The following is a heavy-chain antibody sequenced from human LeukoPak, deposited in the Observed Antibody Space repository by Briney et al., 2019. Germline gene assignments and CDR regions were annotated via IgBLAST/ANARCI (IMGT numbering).Heavy chain of an antibody. CDR3: ARATMIVVVPNRTRDFDY. D-gene: IGHD3-22*01. CDR1: GGSFSGYY. Sequence: ASETLSLTCAVYGGSFSGYYWSWIHQPPGKGLEWIGEINHSGSTNYNPSLKSRVTISVDTSKNQFSLKLSSVTAADTAVYYCARATMIVVVPNRTRDFDYWGQGTLVTVSS. CDR2: INHSGST. J-gene: IGHJ4*02. V-gene: IGHV4-34*01.